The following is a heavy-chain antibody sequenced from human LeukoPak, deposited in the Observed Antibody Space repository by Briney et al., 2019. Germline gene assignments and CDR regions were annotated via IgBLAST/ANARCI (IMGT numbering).Heavy chain of an antibody. Sequence: GGSLRLSCAASGFTFSSYSMNWVRQAPGKGLEWVSYISSSSSTIYYADSVKGRFTISRDNAKNSLYLQMNSLRAEDTAVYYCASLRRGDIVLRNLGYWGQGTLVTVSS. CDR3: ASLRRGDIVLRNLGY. CDR2: ISSSSSTI. CDR1: GFTFSSYS. D-gene: IGHD2-8*01. V-gene: IGHV3-48*01. J-gene: IGHJ4*02.